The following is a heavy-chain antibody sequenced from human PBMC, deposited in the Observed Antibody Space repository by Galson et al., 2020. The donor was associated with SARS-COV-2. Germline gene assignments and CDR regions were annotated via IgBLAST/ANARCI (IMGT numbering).Heavy chain of an antibody. D-gene: IGHD3-22*01. Sequence: ASVKVSCKQAGYTFSGYYLHWVRQAPRQGLEWMGWNNPNSGGTNYAQKFQGRVTMTRDTSISTAYMELSSLRSDDTAVYYCARPLPYYDSSGFYYWGQGTLVTVSS. CDR3: ARPLPYYDSSGFYY. V-gene: IGHV1-2*02. CDR2: NNPNSGGT. CDR1: GYTFSGYY. J-gene: IGHJ4*02.